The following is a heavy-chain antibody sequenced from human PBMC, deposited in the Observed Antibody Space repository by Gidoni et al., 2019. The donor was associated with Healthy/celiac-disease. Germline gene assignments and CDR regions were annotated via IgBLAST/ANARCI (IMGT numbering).Heavy chain of an antibody. V-gene: IGHV1-58*01. J-gene: IGHJ3*02. CDR3: AAAAYYDAPHDAFDI. Sequence: QMQLVQSGPEVKKPGTSVKVSCKASGFTFTSSAVQWVRQARGQRLEWIGWIVVGSGNTNYAQKFQERVTITRDMSTSTAYMELSSLRSEDTAVYYCAAAAYYDAPHDAFDIWGQGTMVTVSS. CDR1: GFTFTSSA. D-gene: IGHD3-22*01. CDR2: IVVGSGNT.